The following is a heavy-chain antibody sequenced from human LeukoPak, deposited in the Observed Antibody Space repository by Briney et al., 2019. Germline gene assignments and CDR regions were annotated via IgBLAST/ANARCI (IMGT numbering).Heavy chain of an antibody. CDR1: GFTFSSYA. Sequence: GRSLRLSCAASGFTFSSYAMHWVRQAPGKGLEWVAVISYDGSNKYYADSVKGRFTISRDNSKNTLYLQMSSLRAEDTAVYYCARDHEHIVVVTAIPGDYGMDVWGKGTTVTVSS. CDR3: ARDHEHIVVVTAIPGDYGMDV. D-gene: IGHD2-21*02. CDR2: ISYDGSNK. V-gene: IGHV3-30*04. J-gene: IGHJ6*04.